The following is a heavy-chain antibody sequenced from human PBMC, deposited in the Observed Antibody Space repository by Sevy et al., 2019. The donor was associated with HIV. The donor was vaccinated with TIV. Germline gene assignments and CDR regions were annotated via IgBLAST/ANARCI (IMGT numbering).Heavy chain of an antibody. Sequence: GGSLRLSCEVSGFTFSNFWMTWVRQSPGKGLEWVAYINQGERHLNVLASVRGRFTISRDNAKNSLYLQMDSMRAEDPAIYYCARDPDWGALDRWGQGTLVTVSS. CDR2: INQGERHL. V-gene: IGHV3-7*01. J-gene: IGHJ5*02. D-gene: IGHD7-27*01. CDR3: ARDPDWGALDR. CDR1: GFTFSNFW.